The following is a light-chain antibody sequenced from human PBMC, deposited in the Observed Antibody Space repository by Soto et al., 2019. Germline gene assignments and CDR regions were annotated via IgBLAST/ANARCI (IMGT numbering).Light chain of an antibody. Sequence: DIVMTQSPLSLPVTPGEAASISCRSSQSLLHKNGNNYFNWYLQKPGQSPQLLIYMGFKRASGDPGRFSGSGSGTYFTLQISRVEAEDAGVYYCMQALQTPRTFGQGTKVEIK. CDR3: MQALQTPRT. J-gene: IGKJ1*01. CDR1: QSLLHKNGNNY. V-gene: IGKV2-28*01. CDR2: MGF.